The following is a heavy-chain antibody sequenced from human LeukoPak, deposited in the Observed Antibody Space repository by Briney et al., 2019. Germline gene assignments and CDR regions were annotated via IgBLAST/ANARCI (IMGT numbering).Heavy chain of an antibody. D-gene: IGHD6-13*01. V-gene: IGHV4-61*01. CDR2: IYASGST. CDR3: ARVTGYMTEDYFDY. CDR1: GGSISSGSYY. J-gene: IGHJ4*02. Sequence: SETLSLTCTVSGGSISSGSYYWNWIRQPPGKGLEWIGRIYASGSTNYNPSLKSRVTISVDTSKTQFSLRLSSVTAADTAVYYCARVTGYMTEDYFDYWGQGTLITVSS.